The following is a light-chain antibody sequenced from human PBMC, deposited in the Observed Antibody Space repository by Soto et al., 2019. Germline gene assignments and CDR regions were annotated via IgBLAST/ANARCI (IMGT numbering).Light chain of an antibody. Sequence: QSVLTQPRSASGTPGQRVTISCSGSSSNIGSNTVNWYQQLPGTAPKLLIYSNNQRPSGVPDRFSGSKSGTSASLAISGLQSEDEADYYCAAWDDSLNGFYVFGTGTKVT. V-gene: IGLV1-44*01. CDR3: AAWDDSLNGFYV. CDR1: SSNIGSNT. CDR2: SNN. J-gene: IGLJ1*01.